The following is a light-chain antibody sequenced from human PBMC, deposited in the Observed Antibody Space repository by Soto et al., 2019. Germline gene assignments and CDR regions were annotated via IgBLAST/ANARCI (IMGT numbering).Light chain of an antibody. V-gene: IGKV3-15*01. J-gene: IGKJ1*01. CDR1: QNISRS. CDR3: HQYNGWPRT. Sequence: APLSRSASPGASATLSCRASQNISRSLAWYQQKPGQGPSLLIYGTSTRAGGVPARFSGGGSGTEFTLTITSLQSEDFAVYYCHQYNGWPRTFGQGTKVDIK. CDR2: GTS.